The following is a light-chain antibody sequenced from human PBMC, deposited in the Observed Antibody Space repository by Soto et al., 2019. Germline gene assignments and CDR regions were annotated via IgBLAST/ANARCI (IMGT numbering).Light chain of an antibody. J-gene: IGLJ2*01. V-gene: IGLV2-14*03. CDR3: CSYTSSNTVV. CDR1: SSDVGGYNH. Sequence: QSALTQPASVSASPGQSITISCTGTSSDVGGYNHVSWYQQHPGKVPEVLIFDVTKRPSGVSNRFSGSKSGNTASLTISGLQAEDEADYYCCSYTSSNTVVFGGGTQLTVL. CDR2: DVT.